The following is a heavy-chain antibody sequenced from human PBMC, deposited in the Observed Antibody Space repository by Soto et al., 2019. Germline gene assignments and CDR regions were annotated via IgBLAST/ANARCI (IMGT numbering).Heavy chain of an antibody. V-gene: IGHV4-39*01. J-gene: IGHJ4*02. CDR2: IFYSGNT. CDR3: ARHSGDCSNGVCSAFFDY. D-gene: IGHD2-8*01. Sequence: SETLSLTCTVSGGSIRTYNYYWGWIRQSPGKGLEWIGSIFYSGNTYYNPSLQRRLVISADTSKNHFSLTLSSVTAADTAVYYCARHSGDCSNGVCSAFFDYWGLGTLVTVSS. CDR1: GGSIRTYNYY.